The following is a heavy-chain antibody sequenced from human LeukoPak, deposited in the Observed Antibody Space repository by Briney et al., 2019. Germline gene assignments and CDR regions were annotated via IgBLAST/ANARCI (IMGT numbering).Heavy chain of an antibody. V-gene: IGHV5-51*01. J-gene: IGHJ5*02. CDR3: ARHSSPEYDILTGWRFHPTTNWFDP. D-gene: IGHD3-9*01. CDR2: IYPGDSDT. Sequence: GESLKISCKGSGYSFTSYWIGWVRQMPGKGLEWMGIIYPGDSDTRYSPSFQGQVTISADKSISTAYLQWSSLKASDTAMYYCARHSSPEYDILTGWRFHPTTNWFDPWGQGTLVTVSS. CDR1: GYSFTSYW.